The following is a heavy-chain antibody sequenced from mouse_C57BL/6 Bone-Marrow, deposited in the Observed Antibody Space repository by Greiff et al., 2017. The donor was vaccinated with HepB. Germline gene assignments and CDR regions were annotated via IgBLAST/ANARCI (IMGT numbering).Heavy chain of an antibody. V-gene: IGHV1-72*01. CDR2: IDPNSGGT. D-gene: IGHD1-1*01. J-gene: IGHJ4*01. CDR3: ARVYYGSSYYAMDY. CDR1: GYTFTSYW. Sequence: QVQLQQPGAELVKPGASVKLSCKASGYTFTSYWMHWVKQRPGRGLEWIGRIDPNSGGTKYNEKFKSKATLTVDKPSSTAYMQRSSLTSEDSAVYYCARVYYGSSYYAMDYWGQGTSVTVSS.